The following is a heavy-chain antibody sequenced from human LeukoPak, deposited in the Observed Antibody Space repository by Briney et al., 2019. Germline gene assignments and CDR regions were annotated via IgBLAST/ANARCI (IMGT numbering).Heavy chain of an antibody. V-gene: IGHV5-51*01. CDR2: IYPGDSDA. J-gene: IGHJ4*02. CDR3: ARSDTAMVPHPDY. D-gene: IGHD5-18*01. CDR1: GYSFTSYW. Sequence: GESLKISCKGSGYSFTSYWIGWVRQMPGKGLKWMGIIYPGDSDARYSPSFQGQVTISADKSVSTAYLQWSSLKASDTAMYYCARSDTAMVPHPDYWGQGTLVTVSS.